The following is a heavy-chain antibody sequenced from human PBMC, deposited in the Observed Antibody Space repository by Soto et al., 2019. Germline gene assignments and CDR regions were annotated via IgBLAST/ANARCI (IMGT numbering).Heavy chain of an antibody. CDR1: GGAFISYA. CDR3: GRDPITGTTFYS. CDR2: NIPIFGTQ. J-gene: IGHJ5*01. Sequence: SVKVSFKASGGAFISYAISSVGQAPGQGLAWMGGNIPIFGTQNYAPKFQGRVTITADESTSTAYMELGSLRAEETAVYYCGRDPITGTTFYSWGQGTLVTVSS. D-gene: IGHD1-7*01. V-gene: IGHV1-69*13.